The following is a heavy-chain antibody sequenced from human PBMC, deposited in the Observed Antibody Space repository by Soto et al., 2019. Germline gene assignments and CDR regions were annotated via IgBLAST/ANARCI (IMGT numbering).Heavy chain of an antibody. CDR2: IYYSGST. D-gene: IGHD2-21*02. CDR3: ARAMVVTQNWFDP. CDR1: GGSISSGGYY. Sequence: SETLSLTCTVSGGSISSGGYYWSWIRQPPGKGLEWIGYIYYSGSTYYNPSLKSRVTISVDTSKNQFSLKLSSVTAADTAVYYCARAMVVTQNWFDPWGQGTLVTVAS. V-gene: IGHV4-30-4*08. J-gene: IGHJ5*02.